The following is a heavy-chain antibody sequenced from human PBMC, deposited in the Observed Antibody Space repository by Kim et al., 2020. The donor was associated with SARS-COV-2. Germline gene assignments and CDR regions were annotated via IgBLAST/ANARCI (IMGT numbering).Heavy chain of an antibody. CDR3: ARDKVTDGFDI. CDR2: FYSSGST. Sequence: SETLSLTCTVSGGSIRNFYWSWIRQPAGKGLEWIGRFYSSGSTDYNPSLKSRVTISEDTSKNQFYLKLRSVTAADTAVYYCARDKVTDGFDIWGQGTMVTVSS. V-gene: IGHV4-4*07. J-gene: IGHJ3*02. D-gene: IGHD2-21*02. CDR1: GGSIRNFY.